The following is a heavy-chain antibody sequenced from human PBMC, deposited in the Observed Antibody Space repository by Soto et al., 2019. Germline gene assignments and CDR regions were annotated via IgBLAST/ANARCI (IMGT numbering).Heavy chain of an antibody. J-gene: IGHJ4*02. CDR2: ISYDGTDE. CDR3: ARQESDWNDHFGY. Sequence: QVQLVESGGGVVQPGRSLRLSCAASGFSFSSYGMHWVRQAPGKGLEWVAMISYDGTDEYYADSVKGRFTISRDNSKKAVEVERNRLRAEETGGCGCARQESDWNDHFGYWGQGTLVTVSA. D-gene: IGHD1-1*01. CDR1: GFSFSSYG. V-gene: IGHV3-30*03.